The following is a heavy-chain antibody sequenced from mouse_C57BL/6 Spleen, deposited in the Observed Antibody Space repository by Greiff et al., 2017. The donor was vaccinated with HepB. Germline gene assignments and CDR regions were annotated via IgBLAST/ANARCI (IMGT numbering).Heavy chain of an antibody. CDR3: ARRFYGDYAMDY. CDR1: GYTFTDYN. D-gene: IGHD1-1*01. CDR2: INPNNGGT. V-gene: IGHV1-18*01. Sequence: EVKLQESGPELVKPGASVKIPCKASGYTFTDYNMDWVKQSHGKSLEWIGDINPNNGGTIYNQKFKGKATLTVDKSSSTAYMELRSLTSEDTAVYYCARRFYGDYAMDYWGQGTSVTVAS. J-gene: IGHJ4*01.